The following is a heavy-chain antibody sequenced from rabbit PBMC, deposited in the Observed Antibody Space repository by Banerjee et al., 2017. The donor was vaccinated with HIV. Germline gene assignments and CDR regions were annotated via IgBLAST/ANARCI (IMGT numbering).Heavy chain of an antibody. CDR2: IYTANGVT. CDR3: ARTVHTFDNVGATYTGYFNL. CDR1: GFSFSSYW. J-gene: IGHJ4*01. Sequence: QEQLEESGGDLVKPGASLTLTCTASGFSFSSYWICWVRQAPGKGLEWIGCIYTANGVTYYASWAKGRFTISKTSSTTVTLQMTSLTAADTATYFCARTVHTFDNVGATYTGYFNLWGPGTLVTVS. D-gene: IGHD1-1*01. V-gene: IGHV1S45*01.